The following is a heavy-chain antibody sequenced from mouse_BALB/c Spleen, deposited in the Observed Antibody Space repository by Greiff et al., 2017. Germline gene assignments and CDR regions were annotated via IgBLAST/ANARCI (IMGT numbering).Heavy chain of an antibody. CDR1: GYSFTSYW. D-gene: IGHD1-1*01. CDR3: TRDGHGSTYYAMDY. Sequence: EVQLHQSGTVLARPGASVKMSCKASGYSFTSYWMHWVKQRPGQGLEWIGAIYPGNSDTSYNQKFKGKAKLTAVTSASTAYMELSSLTNEDSAVYYCTRDGHGSTYYAMDYWGQGTSVTVSS. CDR2: IYPGNSDT. J-gene: IGHJ4*01. V-gene: IGHV1-5*01.